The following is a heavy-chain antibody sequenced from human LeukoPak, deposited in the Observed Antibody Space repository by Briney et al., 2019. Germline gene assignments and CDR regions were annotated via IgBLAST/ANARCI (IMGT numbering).Heavy chain of an antibody. J-gene: IGHJ6*03. V-gene: IGHV1-2*02. CDR1: GYTFTGYY. D-gene: IGHD1-26*01. CDR3: ARESGSYYFYYYYMDV. CDR2: INPNSGGT. Sequence: ASVKVSCKASGYTFTGYYMHWVRQAPGQGLEWMGWINPNSGGTNYAQKFQGRVTMTRDTSISTAYMELSRLRSDDTAVYYCARESGSYYFYYYYMDVWGKGTTVTVSS.